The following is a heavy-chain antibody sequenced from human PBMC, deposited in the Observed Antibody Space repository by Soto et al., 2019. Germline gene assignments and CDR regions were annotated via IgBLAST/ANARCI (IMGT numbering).Heavy chain of an antibody. Sequence: SETLSLSCAVYGGSFSGYYWSWIRQPPGKGLEWIGEINHSGSTNYNPSLKSRVTISVDTSKNQFSLKLSSVTAADTAVYYCARSARDNYDFWSGYYKVRNYYYYGMDVWGQGTTVTVSS. CDR2: INHSGST. D-gene: IGHD3-3*01. CDR3: ARSARDNYDFWSGYYKVRNYYYYGMDV. CDR1: GGSFSGYY. J-gene: IGHJ6*02. V-gene: IGHV4-34*01.